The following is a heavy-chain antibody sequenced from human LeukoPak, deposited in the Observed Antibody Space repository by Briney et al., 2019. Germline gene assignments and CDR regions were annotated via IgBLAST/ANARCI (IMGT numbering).Heavy chain of an antibody. CDR2: IYSGGST. CDR1: GFTFSSYA. Sequence: GGSLRLSCAASGFTFSSYAMSWVRQAPGKGLEWVSVIYSGGSTYYADSVKGRFTISRDNSKNTLYLQMNSLRAEDTAVYYCAREGRPVEMATTGPEYFQHWGQGTLVTVSS. J-gene: IGHJ1*01. V-gene: IGHV3-66*01. D-gene: IGHD5-24*01. CDR3: AREGRPVEMATTGPEYFQH.